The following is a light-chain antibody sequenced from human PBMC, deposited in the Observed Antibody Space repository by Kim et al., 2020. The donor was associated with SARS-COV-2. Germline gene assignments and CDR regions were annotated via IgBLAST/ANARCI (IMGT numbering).Light chain of an antibody. V-gene: IGLV9-49*01. CDR1: SGYSNYK. J-gene: IGLJ2*01. CDR3: GADHGSGSNFVVV. Sequence: WPLSSGYSNYKVDWYQQRPGKGPRFVMRVGTGGIVGSKGDGIPDRFSVLGSGLNRYLTIKNIQEEDESDYHCGADHGSGSNFVVVFGGGTQLTVL. CDR2: VGTGGIVG.